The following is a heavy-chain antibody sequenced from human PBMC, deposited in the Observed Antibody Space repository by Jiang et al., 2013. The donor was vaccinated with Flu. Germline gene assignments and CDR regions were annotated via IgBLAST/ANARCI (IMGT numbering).Heavy chain of an antibody. CDR2: IFYNGNT. CDR1: GGSVSSGHYY. V-gene: IGHV4-30-4*01. Sequence: GLVKPSQTLSLTCTVSGGSVSSGHYYWSWIRQPPGKGLEWIGYIFYNGNTYYNPSLRSRIAISTDMSKNQFSLRLSSVTAADTAVYYCARVGAADPYYFDFWGQGTLVTVSS. D-gene: IGHD3-10*01. J-gene: IGHJ4*02. CDR3: ARVGAADPYYFDF.